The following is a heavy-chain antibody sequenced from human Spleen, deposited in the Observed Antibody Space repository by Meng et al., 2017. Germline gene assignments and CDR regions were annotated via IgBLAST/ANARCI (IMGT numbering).Heavy chain of an antibody. J-gene: IGHJ4*02. V-gene: IGHV4-31*03. Sequence: QVQLQESDPGLVKPSQTPSLSCTVSGGSISSHDYYWSWIRQHPGKGLEWIGYIYYSGSTYYNPSLRSRVTFSVDTSKNQFSLKLSSVTAADTAVYYCARWRTGSYYFDYWGQGTLVTVSS. CDR1: GGSISSHDYY. CDR2: IYYSGST. D-gene: IGHD1-26*01. CDR3: ARWRTGSYYFDY.